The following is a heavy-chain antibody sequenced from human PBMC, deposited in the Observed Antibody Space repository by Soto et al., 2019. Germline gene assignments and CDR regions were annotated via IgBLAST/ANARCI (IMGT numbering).Heavy chain of an antibody. V-gene: IGHV3-33*01. Sequence: GGSLRLSCAASGFTLRSNGMHWVRQAPGRGLAWVAFIWYDGSDKYHADSVKGRVTISRDKSKNTLYLQMNSLRAEDTAVYYCARDRYPNYPPDAFDIWGQGTLVTVSS. CDR3: ARDRYPNYPPDAFDI. J-gene: IGHJ3*02. D-gene: IGHD4-4*01. CDR1: GFTLRSNG. CDR2: IWYDGSDK.